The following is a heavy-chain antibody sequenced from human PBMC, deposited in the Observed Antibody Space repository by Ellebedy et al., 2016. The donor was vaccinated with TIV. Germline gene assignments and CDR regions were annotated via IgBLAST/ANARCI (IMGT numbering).Heavy chain of an antibody. J-gene: IGHJ4*02. V-gene: IGHV3-33*06. D-gene: IGHD6-13*01. CDR2: IWSDGNAQ. CDR1: GFTFANYG. Sequence: GGSLRLXCAASGFTFANYGMHWVRQAPGKGLEWVAVIWSDGNAQFYADSVGGRFTVSRDNFRNTLYLQMNSLRAEDTALYYCAKDERAAAANAVDYWGQGTLVTVSS. CDR3: AKDERAAAANAVDY.